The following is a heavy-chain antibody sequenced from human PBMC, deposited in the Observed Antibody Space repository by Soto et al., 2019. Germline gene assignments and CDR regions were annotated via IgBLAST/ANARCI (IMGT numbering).Heavy chain of an antibody. D-gene: IGHD5-12*01. CDR1: GGSISSSSYY. V-gene: IGHV4-39*07. Sequence: SETLSLTCTVSGGSISSSSYYWGWIRQPPGKGLEWIGSIYYSGSTYYNPSLKSRVTISVDKSKNQLSLKLTSVTAADTAVYYCARGATRDGYNFDCWGQGTLVTVSS. CDR2: IYYSGST. J-gene: IGHJ4*02. CDR3: ARGATRDGYNFDC.